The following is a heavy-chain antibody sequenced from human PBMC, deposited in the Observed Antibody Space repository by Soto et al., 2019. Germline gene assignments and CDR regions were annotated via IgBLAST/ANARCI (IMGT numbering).Heavy chain of an antibody. D-gene: IGHD2-21*01. J-gene: IGHJ6*02. CDR3: AGIGEDVYYGMDV. CDR1: GGSMRSYY. V-gene: IGHV4-4*07. CDR2: IYSRGDT. Sequence: QVQLQESGPGLVKPSETLSLTCSVSGGSMRSYYWNWLRQPAGKGLEWIGRIYSRGDTNYNPSVKSRLTMSVDTSKNEFSLRLNSVTAADTAVYYCAGIGEDVYYGMDVWGQGTTVTVSS.